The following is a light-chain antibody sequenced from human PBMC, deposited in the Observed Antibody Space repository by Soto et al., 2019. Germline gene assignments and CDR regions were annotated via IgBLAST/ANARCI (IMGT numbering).Light chain of an antibody. Sequence: EIVLTQSPGTLSLSPGERATLSCRASQSVSSSYLAWSQQRTGQAPRLLIYETSNRATGIPDRFSGSGSGTDFPLTISRLEPEDFAVYYCHQYGSSPPWTFGQGTKVEI. J-gene: IGKJ1*01. CDR3: HQYGSSPPWT. V-gene: IGKV3-20*01. CDR1: QSVSSSY. CDR2: ETS.